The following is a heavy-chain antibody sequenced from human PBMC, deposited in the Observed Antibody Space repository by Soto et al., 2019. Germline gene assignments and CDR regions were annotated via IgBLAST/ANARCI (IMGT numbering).Heavy chain of an antibody. CDR2: ITPIFPTA. J-gene: IGHJ4*02. D-gene: IGHD3-10*01. CDR3: VFRGGRGWHVEY. CDR1: GGSFNFA. Sequence: QVQVVQSGSEVKKPGSSVKVSCKASGGSFNFAMSWVRQAPGQGLEWMGGITPIFPTAVEAPKFQGRVTITADEPTATVLIELTNLRSEVTAVYFWVFRGGRGWHVEYWGQGSLVTVSS. V-gene: IGHV1-69*01.